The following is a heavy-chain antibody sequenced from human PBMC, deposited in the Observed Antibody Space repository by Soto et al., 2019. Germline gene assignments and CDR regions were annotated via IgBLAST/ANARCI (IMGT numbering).Heavy chain of an antibody. D-gene: IGHD4-17*01. CDR3: AIDNTTVVTPTYYYYGMDF. Sequence: SETLSLTCSVSGGSISSGDYYWSWIRQPPGKGLEWIGYIYYSGGTYYNPSLKSRVTLSVDTSKNQFSLKLSSVTAADTAVYYCAIDNTTVVTPTYYYYGMDFWGQGTPVTVSS. V-gene: IGHV4-30-4*01. CDR2: IYYSGGT. J-gene: IGHJ6*02. CDR1: GGSISSGDYY.